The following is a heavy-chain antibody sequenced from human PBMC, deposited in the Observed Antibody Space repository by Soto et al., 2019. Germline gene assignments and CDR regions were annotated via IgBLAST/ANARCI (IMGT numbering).Heavy chain of an antibody. J-gene: IGHJ4*02. D-gene: IGHD1-26*01. CDR2: TYYSGRT. V-gene: IGHV4-31*02. CDR3: AASCTPYCILCLAY. Sequence: QHPGKGLEWNGDTYYSGRTNYNPSLKSRVTISVDTSKNQFSLKLSFVTAADTAVYYCAASCTPYCILCLAYWGQGTLLTVSS.